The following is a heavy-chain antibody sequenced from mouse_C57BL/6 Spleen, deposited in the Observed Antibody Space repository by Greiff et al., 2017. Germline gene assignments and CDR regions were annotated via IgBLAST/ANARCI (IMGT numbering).Heavy chain of an antibody. D-gene: IGHD1-2*01. CDR3: TVITTGFAY. J-gene: IGHJ3*01. Sequence: EVMLVESGGGLVQPGGSMKLSCVASGFTFSNYWMNWVRQSPEKGLEWVAQIRLKSDNYATHYAESVKGRFTISRDDSKSSVYLQMNNLRAEDTGIYYCTVITTGFAYWGQGTLVTVSA. CDR2: IRLKSDNYAT. CDR1: GFTFSNYW. V-gene: IGHV6-3*01.